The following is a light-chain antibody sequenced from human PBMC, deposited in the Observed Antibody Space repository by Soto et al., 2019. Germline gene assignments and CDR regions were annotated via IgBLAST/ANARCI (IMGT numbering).Light chain of an antibody. CDR3: QQRSSLT. CDR2: DAS. J-gene: IGKJ4*01. V-gene: IGKV3-11*01. CDR1: QSVSSY. Sequence: EIVLTQSPATLSLSPGERATLSCRASQSVSSYLAWYQQKLGQAPRLLIYDASNRATGIPARFSGSGSGTDFTLTISSLEPEDFAVYYCQQRSSLTFGGGTKVEIK.